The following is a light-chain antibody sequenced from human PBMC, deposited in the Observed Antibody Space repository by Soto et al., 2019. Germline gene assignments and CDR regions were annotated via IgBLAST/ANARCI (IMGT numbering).Light chain of an antibody. J-gene: IGKJ2*01. V-gene: IGKV3-11*02. CDR2: DAS. CDR3: QQRSTWLYT. Sequence: ILLAQSPATLSLSPGERATLSCKDSQDVSIFLAWYQQTPGQAPRLLIHDASNMATGVPARFSGSGSGRDFTLTITSLAPEDFAVYSCQQRSTWLYTFGQGTKLEV. CDR1: QDVSIF.